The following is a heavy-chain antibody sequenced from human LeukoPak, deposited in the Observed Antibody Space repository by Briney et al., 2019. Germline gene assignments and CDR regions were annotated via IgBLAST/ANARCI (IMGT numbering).Heavy chain of an antibody. CDR1: GGTFSSYA. V-gene: IGHV1-69*05. CDR2: IIPIFGTA. J-gene: IGHJ3*02. D-gene: IGHD4-17*01. CDR3: ARGDYGAPYAFDI. Sequence: ASVKVSCKASGGTFSSYAISWVRQAPGQGLEWMGGIIPIFGTANYAQKFQGRVTITTDESTSTAYMELSSLRSEDTAVYYCARGDYGAPYAFDIWGQGTMVTVSS.